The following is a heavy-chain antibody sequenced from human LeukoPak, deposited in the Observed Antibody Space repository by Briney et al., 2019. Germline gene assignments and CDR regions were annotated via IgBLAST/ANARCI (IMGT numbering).Heavy chain of an antibody. Sequence: SVKVSCKASGGTFSSYAISWVRQAPGQGLEWMGGIIRIFGTANYVQKFQGRVTITADKSTSTAYMELSRLRSADTAVYYCATERYFDWLFEFKYYYYYGMDVSGKGTTVTVSS. CDR3: ATERYFDWLFEFKYYYYYGMDV. D-gene: IGHD3-9*01. V-gene: IGHV1-69*06. CDR2: IIRIFGTA. CDR1: GGTFSSYA. J-gene: IGHJ6*04.